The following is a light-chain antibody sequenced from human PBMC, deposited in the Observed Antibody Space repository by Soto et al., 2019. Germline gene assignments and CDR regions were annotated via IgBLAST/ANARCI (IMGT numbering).Light chain of an antibody. V-gene: IGLV2-14*01. CDR3: NSYTITSARV. Sequence: QSALTQPASVSGSPEQSITISCTGTSTDVGRYNFVSWYQHHPGKAPKLVIYEVSKRPSGVSSRFSGSKSGNTATLTISGLQTEDEADYYCNSYTITSARVFGSGTQLTVL. J-gene: IGLJ7*01. CDR1: STDVGRYNF. CDR2: EVS.